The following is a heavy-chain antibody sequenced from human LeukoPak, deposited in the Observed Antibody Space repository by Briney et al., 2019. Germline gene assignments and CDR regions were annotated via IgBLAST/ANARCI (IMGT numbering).Heavy chain of an antibody. D-gene: IGHD2-15*01. V-gene: IGHV3-66*01. CDR2: IYSGGST. CDR1: GFTFSSYE. CDR3: ARDRDRPYFDY. Sequence: PGGSLRLSCAASGFTFSSYEMNWVRQAPGKGLEWVSVIYSGGSTYYADSVKGRFTISRDNSKNTLYLELNSLRPEDTAIYYCARDRDRPYFDYWGQGALVTVSS. J-gene: IGHJ4*02.